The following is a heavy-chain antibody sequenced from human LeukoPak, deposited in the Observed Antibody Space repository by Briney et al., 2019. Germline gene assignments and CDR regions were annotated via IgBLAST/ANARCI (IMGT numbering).Heavy chain of an antibody. CDR1: DGSVSSVGYY. V-gene: IGHV4-39*01. CDR2: IYYSGTT. Sequence: SETLSLTCTVSDGSVSSVGYYWGWIRQPPGKGLEWIGSIYYSGTTYYNPSLASRVTIFVDTSKNQLSLRLSSVTAADTAVYYCARRDQAIDYWGQGTLVTVSS. J-gene: IGHJ4*02. CDR3: ARRDQAIDY. D-gene: IGHD5-24*01.